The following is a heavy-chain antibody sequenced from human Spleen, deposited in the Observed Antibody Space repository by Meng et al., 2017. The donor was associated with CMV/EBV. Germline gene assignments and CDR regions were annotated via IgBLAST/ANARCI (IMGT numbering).Heavy chain of an antibody. D-gene: IGHD2-2*02. CDR3: ARGIRYCYSSSCYIWFDP. J-gene: IGHJ5*02. CDR1: GCTFSNYW. Sequence: GGSLRLSCAASGCTFSNYWMSWVRQAPGKGLEWVANINEDGSEKYYEDSLKGRVTISRDNARNSLYMQMNSLGAEDTAVYYCARGIRYCYSSSCYIWFDPWGQGTLVTVSS. CDR2: INEDGSEK. V-gene: IGHV3-7*01.